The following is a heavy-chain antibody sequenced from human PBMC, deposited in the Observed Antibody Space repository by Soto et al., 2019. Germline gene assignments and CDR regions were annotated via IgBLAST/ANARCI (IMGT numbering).Heavy chain of an antibody. CDR2: INPSGGRT. V-gene: IGHV1-46*01. CDR1: GYTFTSYY. CDR3: ARDILNYYDSSGYFDY. D-gene: IGHD3-22*01. J-gene: IGHJ4*02. Sequence: ASVKVSCKASGYTFTSYYMHWVRQAPGQGLEWMGIINPSGGRTSYAQKFQGRVTMTRDTSTSTVYMELSSLRSEDTAVYYCARDILNYYDSSGYFDYWGQGTLVTV.